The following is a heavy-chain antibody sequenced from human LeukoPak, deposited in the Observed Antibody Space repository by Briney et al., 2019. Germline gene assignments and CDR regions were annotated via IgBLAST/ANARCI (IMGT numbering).Heavy chain of an antibody. D-gene: IGHD3-10*01. Sequence: PGRSLRLSCEASGFTFSVYGMHWVRQAPGKGLEWVAVISFDGSTKYYADSVKGRFTISRDNSKSTPYLQMNSLRAEDTAVYYCAKVFHFSYYGSGSYMGDYYFDYWGQGTLVTVSS. CDR2: ISFDGSTK. CDR3: AKVFHFSYYGSGSYMGDYYFDY. CDR1: GFTFSVYG. V-gene: IGHV3-30*18. J-gene: IGHJ4*02.